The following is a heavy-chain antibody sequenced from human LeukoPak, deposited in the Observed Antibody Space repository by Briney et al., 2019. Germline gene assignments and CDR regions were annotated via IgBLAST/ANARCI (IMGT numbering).Heavy chain of an antibody. CDR3: AREQQGRRAAFDY. V-gene: IGHV3-21*01. J-gene: IGHJ4*02. CDR2: ISSSSVSI. D-gene: IGHD1-1*01. CDR1: GFTFSAYT. Sequence: GSLRLSCAASGFTFSAYTVSWVRQSPGRGLEWVSSISSSSVSIYYADSLRGRFIISRDNAKTSLYLQMTSLRAEDTAVYYCAREQQGRRAAFDYWGQGTPVTVSS.